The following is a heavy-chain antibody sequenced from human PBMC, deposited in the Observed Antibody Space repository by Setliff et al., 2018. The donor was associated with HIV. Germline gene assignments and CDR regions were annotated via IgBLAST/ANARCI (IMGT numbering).Heavy chain of an antibody. Sequence: ASVKVSCKASGYTFTSYAMHWVRQAPGQRLEWMGWINAGNGNTKYSQKFQGRVTITRDASASTAYMELSSLRSEDTAVYYCARRPSIVGATNDAFDIWGQGTMVTVSS. CDR3: ARRPSIVGATNDAFDI. D-gene: IGHD1-26*01. J-gene: IGHJ3*02. CDR2: INAGNGNT. CDR1: GYTFTSYA. V-gene: IGHV1-3*01.